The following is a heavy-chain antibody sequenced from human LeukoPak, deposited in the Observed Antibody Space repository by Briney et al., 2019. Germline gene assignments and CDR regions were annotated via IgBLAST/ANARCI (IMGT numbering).Heavy chain of an antibody. D-gene: IGHD2-15*01. CDR3: ARYCSGGSCYPYYGMDV. CDR1: GYSFTSYW. J-gene: IGHJ6*04. CDR2: IYPGDSDT. Sequence: GESLKISYKGSGYSFTSYWIGWVRQMPGKGLEWMGIIYPGDSDTRYSPSFQGQVTISADKSISTAYLQWSSLKASDTAMYYCARYCSGGSCYPYYGMDVWGKGTTVTVSS. V-gene: IGHV5-51*01.